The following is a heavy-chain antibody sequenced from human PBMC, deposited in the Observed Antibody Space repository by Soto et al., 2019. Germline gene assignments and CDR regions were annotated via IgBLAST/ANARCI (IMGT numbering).Heavy chain of an antibody. CDR1: GSTFSYYT. V-gene: IGHV3-48*02. CDR3: ARDPPLGYCSGGSCHARYYYYGMDV. CDR2: ISSSSSTI. Sequence: PGGSLRLSCVASGSTFSYYTMSWVRQAPGKGLEWVSYISSSSSTIYYADSVKGRFTISRDNAKNSLYLQMNSLRDEDTAVYYCARDPPLGYCSGGSCHARYYYYGMDVWGQGTTVTISS. J-gene: IGHJ6*02. D-gene: IGHD2-15*01.